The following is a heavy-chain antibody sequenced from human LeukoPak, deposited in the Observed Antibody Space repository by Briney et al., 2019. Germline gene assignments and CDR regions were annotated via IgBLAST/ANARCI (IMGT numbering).Heavy chain of an antibody. CDR1: GYTFTSYG. CDR3: ARLPHRLLSESYCFDP. J-gene: IGHJ5*02. Sequence: ASVKVSCKASGYTFTSYGISWVRQAPGQGLEWMGWTSAYNGNTNYAQKLQGRVTMTTDTSTRTAYMELRSLRSDDTAVYYCARLPHRLLSESYCFDPWGQGTLVTVSS. CDR2: TSAYNGNT. V-gene: IGHV1-18*01. D-gene: IGHD3-10*01.